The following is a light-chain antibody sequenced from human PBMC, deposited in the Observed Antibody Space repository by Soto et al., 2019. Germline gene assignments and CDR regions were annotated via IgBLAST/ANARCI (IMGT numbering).Light chain of an antibody. CDR2: AAS. CDR3: QQYYTYAT. V-gene: IGKV1-6*01. J-gene: IGKJ5*01. Sequence: AIQVTQSPSSLSASVGDRVTITCRTSQGIRSALGWYQQKPGKVPKLLIYAASTLQSGVPSRFSGSGSGRDFTLTISSLQPDDFATYFCQQYYTYATFGHGTRLEIK. CDR1: QGIRSA.